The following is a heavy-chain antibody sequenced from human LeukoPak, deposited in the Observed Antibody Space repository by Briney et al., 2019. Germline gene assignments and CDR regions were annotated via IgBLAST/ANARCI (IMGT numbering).Heavy chain of an antibody. CDR1: GYTFTGYY. V-gene: IGHV1-2*04. Sequence: ASVKVSCEASGYTFTGYYMHWVRQAPGQGLEWMGRINPNSGGTNYAQKFQGWVTMTRDTSISTAYMELSRLRSDDTAVYYCARDGVGSGYYYFDYWGQGTLVTFSS. CDR2: INPNSGGT. D-gene: IGHD3-22*01. J-gene: IGHJ4*02. CDR3: ARDGVGSGYYYFDY.